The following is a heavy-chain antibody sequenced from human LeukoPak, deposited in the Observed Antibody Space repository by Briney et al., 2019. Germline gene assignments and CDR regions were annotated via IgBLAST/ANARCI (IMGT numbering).Heavy chain of an antibody. Sequence: GGSLRLSCAASGLTFSSHGMYWVRQAPEKGLEWVSGISPSGGITYYTDSVKGRFTISRDNSKNTQSLQMNSLRAEDTAVYYCAKDDDWGRYKHWGQGTLVTVSS. V-gene: IGHV3-23*01. CDR3: AKDDDWGRYKH. J-gene: IGHJ1*01. D-gene: IGHD3-16*01. CDR2: ISPSGGIT. CDR1: GLTFSSHG.